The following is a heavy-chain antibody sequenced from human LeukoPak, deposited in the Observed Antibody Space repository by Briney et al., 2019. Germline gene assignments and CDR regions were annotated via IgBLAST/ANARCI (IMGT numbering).Heavy chain of an antibody. CDR1: GGSISNYY. CDR2: IYTSGST. V-gene: IGHV4-4*07. CDR3: ARGGSGSYASFDC. J-gene: IGHJ4*02. Sequence: PSETLSLTCTVSGGSISNYYWSWIRQPAGKGLEWIGRIYTSGSTNYNPSLKSRVTISEDKSKNQFSLKLSSVTAADTAVYHCARGGSGSYASFDCWGQGTLVTVSS. D-gene: IGHD1-26*01.